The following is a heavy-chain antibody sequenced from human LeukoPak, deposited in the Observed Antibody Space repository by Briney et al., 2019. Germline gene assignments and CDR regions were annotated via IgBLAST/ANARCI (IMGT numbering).Heavy chain of an antibody. V-gene: IGHV1-18*04. CDR1: GYTFTSYG. CDR3: ARAAKASLLYYFDY. J-gene: IGHJ4*02. CDR2: ISAYNSNT. Sequence: GASVKVSSKASGYTFTSYGISWVRQAPGQGLEWMGWISAYNSNTNYAQKLQGRVTMTTDTSTSTAYMELRSLRSDDTAVYYCARAAKASLLYYFDYWGQGTLVTVSS. D-gene: IGHD2-15*01.